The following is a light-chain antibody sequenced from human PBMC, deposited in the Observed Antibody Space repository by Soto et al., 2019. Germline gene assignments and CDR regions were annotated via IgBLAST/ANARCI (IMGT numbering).Light chain of an antibody. CDR2: EVS. V-gene: IGLV2-14*01. Sequence: QSALTQPASVSGSPGQSISISCTGTNSDVGAFNFVSWYQQHTGQAPKLRIYEVSNRASGVANRFSGSHSGKTASLTISGLQAEDAADSYCTSYTSSRPYVFGTGTKLTVL. CDR3: TSYTSSRPYV. J-gene: IGLJ1*01. CDR1: NSDVGAFNF.